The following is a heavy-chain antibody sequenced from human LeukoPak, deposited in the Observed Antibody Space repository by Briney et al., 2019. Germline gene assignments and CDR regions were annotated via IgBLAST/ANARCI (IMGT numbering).Heavy chain of an antibody. Sequence: GGSLRLSCAASGFTFSSYGMPWVRQAAGKRLEWVAVIWYDGTNKYYADSVKGRFTISRDSSKNTLYLQMNSLRVEDMAVYYCARAAYDSTGYLTLWGQGTLVTVSS. CDR2: IWYDGTNK. CDR3: ARAAYDSTGYLTL. CDR1: GFTFSSYG. J-gene: IGHJ4*02. D-gene: IGHD3-22*01. V-gene: IGHV3-33*01.